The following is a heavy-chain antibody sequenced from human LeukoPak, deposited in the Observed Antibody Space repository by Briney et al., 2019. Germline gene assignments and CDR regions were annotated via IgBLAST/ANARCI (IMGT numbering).Heavy chain of an antibody. J-gene: IGHJ4*02. D-gene: IGHD6-13*01. CDR1: GFSVRTTY. CDR2: LYTGGGT. CDR3: ARVTGYRIEDYFDY. Sequence: GGSLRLSCAASGFSVRTTYMSWVRQAPGKRLEWVSVLYTGGGTDHADSVKGRFTISRDNSKNTLYLQMNSLRAEDTAVYYCARVTGYRIEDYFDYWGQGTLVTVSS. V-gene: IGHV3-53*05.